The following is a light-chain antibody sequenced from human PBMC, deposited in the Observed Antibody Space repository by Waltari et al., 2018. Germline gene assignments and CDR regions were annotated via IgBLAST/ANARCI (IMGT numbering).Light chain of an antibody. CDR3: QQYDHSPWT. V-gene: IGKV3-20*01. CDR1: QIITNSY. CDR2: GAS. J-gene: IGKJ1*01. Sequence: EVVLTQSPGTLSLSPGERATLSCRANQIITNSYLAWYQQKPGQSPRLLIYGASSRATGIPDMFSGSGSETDFTLTITRLAPEDFAMYYCQQYDHSPWTFGQGTKVEIQ.